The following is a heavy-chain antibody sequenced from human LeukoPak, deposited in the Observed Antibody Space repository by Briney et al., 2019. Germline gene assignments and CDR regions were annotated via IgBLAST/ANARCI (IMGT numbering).Heavy chain of an antibody. CDR1: GFTFSSYG. CDR3: GRGYYGDYGYGMDV. D-gene: IGHD4-17*01. Sequence: GGSLRLSCAASGFTFSSYGIHWVRQAPGKGLEWVAVIWYDGSNKYYADSVKGRFTISRDNSKSTLYLQMNSLRAEDTAVYYCGRGYYGDYGYGMDVWGQGTTVTVSS. CDR2: IWYDGSNK. V-gene: IGHV3-33*01. J-gene: IGHJ6*02.